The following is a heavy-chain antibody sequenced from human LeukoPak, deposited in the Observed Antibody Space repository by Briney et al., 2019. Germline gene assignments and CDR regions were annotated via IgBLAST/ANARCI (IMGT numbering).Heavy chain of an antibody. CDR3: AREKGVQLSGGIWFVP. CDR1: RCTFTGYY. V-gene: IGHV1-2*06. J-gene: IGHJ5*02. Sequence: ASVKVSCKASRCTFTGYYMHWVRQAPGQGLEWMGRINPNSGGTNYAQKFQGRVTMTRDKSISTAYMELSRLRSDDTAVYYCAREKGVQLSGGIWFVPWGQGTLVTVSS. D-gene: IGHD1-1*01. CDR2: INPNSGGT.